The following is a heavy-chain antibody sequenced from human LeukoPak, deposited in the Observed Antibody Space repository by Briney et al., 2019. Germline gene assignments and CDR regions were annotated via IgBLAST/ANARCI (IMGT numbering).Heavy chain of an antibody. J-gene: IGHJ6*03. D-gene: IGHD2/OR15-2a*01. CDR2: ISGSGGST. V-gene: IGHV3-23*01. CDR3: AKGDSRYYYYMDV. CDR1: GFTFSTYA. Sequence: PGGSLRLSCTASGFTFSTYAMSWVRQAPGKGLEWVSVISGSGGSTYYADSVKGRFTISRDNSKNTLYLQMNSLRAEDTAVYYCAKGDSRYYYYMDVWGKGTTVTVSS.